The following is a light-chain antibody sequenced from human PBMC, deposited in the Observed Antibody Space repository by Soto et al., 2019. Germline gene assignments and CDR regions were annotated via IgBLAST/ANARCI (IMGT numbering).Light chain of an antibody. CDR3: LLDFSYFWA. CDR1: QSISSW. J-gene: IGKJ1*01. V-gene: IGKV1-5*01. CDR2: DAS. Sequence: GDRGTITCRASQSISSWLAWYQQKPGKAPKLLIYDASSLESGVPSRFSGSGSGTDFTLTISSLQPEDFATYYCLLDFSYFWAFGQGTKVDI.